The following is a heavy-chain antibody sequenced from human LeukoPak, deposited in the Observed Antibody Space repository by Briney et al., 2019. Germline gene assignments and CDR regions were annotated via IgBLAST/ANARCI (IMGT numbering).Heavy chain of an antibody. CDR3: ASARYYDFWSDPMGWFDP. CDR2: INPNSGGT. J-gene: IGHJ5*02. CDR1: GYTFTGYY. Sequence: ASVKVSCKASGYTFTGYYMHWVRQAPGQGLEWMGWINPNSGGTNYAQKFQGRVTMTRDTSISTAYMELSRLRSDDTAVYYCASARYYDFWSDPMGWFDPWGQGTLVTVSS. D-gene: IGHD3-3*01. V-gene: IGHV1-2*02.